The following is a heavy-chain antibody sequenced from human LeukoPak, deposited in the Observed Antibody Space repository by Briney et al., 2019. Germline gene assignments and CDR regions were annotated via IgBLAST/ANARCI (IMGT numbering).Heavy chain of an antibody. J-gene: IGHJ4*02. Sequence: PGGSLRLSCAASGFTFSSYAMSWVRQAPGKGLEWVSATSGSGGSTYYADSVKGRFTISRDNSKNTLYLQMNSLRAEDTAVYYCARLELRSLFLGVSVFDYWGQGTLVTVSS. CDR2: TSGSGGST. V-gene: IGHV3-23*01. CDR1: GFTFSSYA. CDR3: ARLELRSLFLGVSVFDY. D-gene: IGHD1-7*01.